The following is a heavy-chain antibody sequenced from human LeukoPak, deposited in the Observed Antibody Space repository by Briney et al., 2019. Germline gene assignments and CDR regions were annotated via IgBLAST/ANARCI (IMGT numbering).Heavy chain of an antibody. Sequence: ASVKVSCKASGYTFTSYGISWVRQAPGQGLEWMGWISVYNGKTNYAQKFQGRVTMTTDTSTSTAYMELRSLRSDDTAVYYCARDRGQWLVRYYFDYWGQGTLVTVSS. V-gene: IGHV1-18*01. CDR1: GYTFTSYG. J-gene: IGHJ4*02. CDR2: ISVYNGKT. CDR3: ARDRGQWLVRYYFDY. D-gene: IGHD6-19*01.